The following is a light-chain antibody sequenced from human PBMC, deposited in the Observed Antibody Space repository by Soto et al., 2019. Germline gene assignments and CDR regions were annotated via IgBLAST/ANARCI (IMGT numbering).Light chain of an antibody. V-gene: IGKV1-5*03. Sequence: DIQMTQSPSTLSASVGDRVTITCRASQTISSWLAWYQQKPGKAPKLLIYKASTLKSGVPSRFSGSRSGTEFTLSMSSLQPDDFATYYCQHYNSYSEAFGQGTKVDIK. CDR1: QTISSW. CDR3: QHYNSYSEA. J-gene: IGKJ1*01. CDR2: KAS.